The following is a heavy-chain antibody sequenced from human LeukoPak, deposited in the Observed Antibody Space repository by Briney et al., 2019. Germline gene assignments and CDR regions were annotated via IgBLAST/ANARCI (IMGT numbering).Heavy chain of an antibody. J-gene: IGHJ4*02. Sequence: SETLSLTCTVSGGSISSYYWSWIRLPAGKGLEWIGRIYTSGSTNYNPSLKSRVTMSVDTSKNQFSLKLSSVTAADTAVYYCAGNIPKAGLRFLALDYWGQGTLVTVSS. D-gene: IGHD3-3*01. CDR2: IYTSGST. CDR3: AGNIPKAGLRFLALDY. CDR1: GGSISSYY. V-gene: IGHV4-4*07.